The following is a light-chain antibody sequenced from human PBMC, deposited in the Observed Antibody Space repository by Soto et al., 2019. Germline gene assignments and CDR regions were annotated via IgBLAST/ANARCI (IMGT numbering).Light chain of an antibody. J-gene: IGLJ3*02. CDR2: EVN. CDR3: CSYAGGSWV. V-gene: IGLV2-23*02. Sequence: QSALTQPASASGSPGQSITISCTGTGSDVGNYNLVSWYQQYPGKAPKLMIYEVNKRPSGVSDRFSASKSGNTASLTISGPQAEDEADYYCCSYAGGSWVFGGGTKLTVL. CDR1: GSDVGNYNL.